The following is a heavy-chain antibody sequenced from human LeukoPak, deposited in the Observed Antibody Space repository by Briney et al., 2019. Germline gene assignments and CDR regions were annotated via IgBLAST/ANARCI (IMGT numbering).Heavy chain of an antibody. CDR1: GFRFTSYW. Sequence: GEYLKISCKGSGFRFTSYWIGWVRQMPGKALEWMGIIYPDDSDTTYSPSFQGQVTISADKSISTAYLQWSSLKASDTAIYYCATTKDGCFDSWGQGTLVTVSS. J-gene: IGHJ5*01. CDR3: ATTKDGCFDS. V-gene: IGHV5-51*01. D-gene: IGHD2-8*01. CDR2: IYPDDSDT.